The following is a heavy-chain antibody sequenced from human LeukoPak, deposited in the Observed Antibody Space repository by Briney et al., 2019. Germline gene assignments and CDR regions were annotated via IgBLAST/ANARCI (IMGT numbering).Heavy chain of an antibody. V-gene: IGHV4-39*07. CDR1: AGSISSSSYY. Sequence: SETLSLTCTVSAGSISSSSYYWGWIRQPPGKGLEWIAIIYYSGSPHYNPSLKSRVTISVDTSKNQFSLKLSSVTAADTAVYYCARVRGYCSGGSCYPYYFDYWGQGALVTVSS. D-gene: IGHD2-15*01. CDR3: ARVRGYCSGGSCYPYYFDY. J-gene: IGHJ4*02. CDR2: IYYSGSP.